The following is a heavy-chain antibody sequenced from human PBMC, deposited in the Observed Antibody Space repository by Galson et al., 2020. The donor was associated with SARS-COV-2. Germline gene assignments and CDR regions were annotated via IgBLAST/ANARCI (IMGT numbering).Heavy chain of an antibody. CDR3: AGGEYCGGDCGYGMDV. V-gene: IGHV3-64*01. CDR2: ISSNGGST. J-gene: IGHJ6*02. Sequence: TGGSLTLSCAASGFTFSSYAMHWVRQAPGKGLEYVSAISSNGGSTYYANAVKGRFTISRDNSKNTLYLQMGSLRAEDMAVYYCAGGEYCGGDCGYGMDVWGQGTTVIVSS. CDR1: GFTFSSYA. D-gene: IGHD2-21*02.